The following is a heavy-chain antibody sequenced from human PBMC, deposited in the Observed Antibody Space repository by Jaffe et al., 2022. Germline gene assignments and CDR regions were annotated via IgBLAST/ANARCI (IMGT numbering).Heavy chain of an antibody. Sequence: EVQLVESGGGLVQPGGSLRLSCAASGFTFSSYSMNWVRQAPGKGLEWVSYISSSSSTIYYADSVKGRFTISRDNAKNSLYLQMNSLRAEDTAVYYCARASGYSSSWYLGGFELFDYWGQGTLVTVSS. D-gene: IGHD6-13*01. CDR1: GFTFSSYS. CDR3: ARASGYSSSWYLGGFELFDY. J-gene: IGHJ4*02. V-gene: IGHV3-48*01. CDR2: ISSSSSTI.